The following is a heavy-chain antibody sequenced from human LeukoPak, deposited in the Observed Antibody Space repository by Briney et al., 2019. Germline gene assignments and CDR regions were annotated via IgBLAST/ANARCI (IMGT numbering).Heavy chain of an antibody. CDR2: MNPNSGNT. CDR3: ATELTMADGTNWFDP. Sequence: ASVKVSCKASGYTFTSYDINWVRQATGQGLEWMGWMNPNSGNTGYAQKFQGRVTMTRNTSISTAYMELSSLRSEDTAVYYCATELTMADGTNWFDPWGQGTLVTVSS. CDR1: GYTFTSYD. D-gene: IGHD3-10*01. J-gene: IGHJ5*02. V-gene: IGHV1-8*01.